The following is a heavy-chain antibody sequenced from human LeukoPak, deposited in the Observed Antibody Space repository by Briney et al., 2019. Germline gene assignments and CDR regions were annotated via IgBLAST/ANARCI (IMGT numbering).Heavy chain of an antibody. J-gene: IGHJ4*02. Sequence: GGSLRLSCAASGFAFSSYEMNWVRQAPGKGLEWVSYISSSGSTICYADSVKGRFTISRDNAKNSLYLQMNSLRAEDTAVYYCARVLVVVTARFYDYWGQGTLVTVSS. V-gene: IGHV3-48*03. CDR1: GFAFSSYE. D-gene: IGHD2-21*02. CDR3: ARVLVVVTARFYDY. CDR2: ISSSGSTI.